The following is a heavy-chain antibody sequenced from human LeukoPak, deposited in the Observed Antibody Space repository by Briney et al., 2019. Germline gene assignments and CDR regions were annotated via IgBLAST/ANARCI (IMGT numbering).Heavy chain of an antibody. CDR2: ISSSGSTI. V-gene: IGHV3-48*03. Sequence: QPGGSLRLSCAASGFTFSSYEMNWVRQAPGKGLEWVSYISSSGSTIYYADSVKGRFTISRDNAKNSLYLQMNSLRAEDTAVYYCAEMYSSSHYWGQGTLVTVSS. CDR3: AEMYSSSHY. J-gene: IGHJ4*02. D-gene: IGHD6-6*01. CDR1: GFTFSSYE.